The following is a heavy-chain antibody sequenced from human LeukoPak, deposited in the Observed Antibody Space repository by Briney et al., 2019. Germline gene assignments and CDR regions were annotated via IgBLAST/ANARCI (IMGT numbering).Heavy chain of an antibody. Sequence: GGSLRLSCAASGFTFSNFWMTWVRQAPGQGLEWVANINDDGSEKRYVDSVKGRFTISRDNARNSLSLQMNSLRAEDMAVYFCVSGFTSSTWGQGTVVTVSS. J-gene: IGHJ1*01. CDR1: GFTFSNFW. CDR3: VSGFTSST. D-gene: IGHD3-10*01. V-gene: IGHV3-7*01. CDR2: INDDGSEK.